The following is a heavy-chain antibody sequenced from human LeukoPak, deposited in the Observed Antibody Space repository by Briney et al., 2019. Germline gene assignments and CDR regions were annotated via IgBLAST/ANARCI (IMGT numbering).Heavy chain of an antibody. CDR1: GGSISSSSYY. D-gene: IGHD3-3*01. CDR3: ARGGIGVLRFLEWSPPLYNWFDP. CDR2: IYYSGST. Sequence: SETLSLTCTVSGGSISSSSYYWGWIRQPPGKGLEWIGSIYYSGSTYYNPSLKSRVTISVDTSKNQFSLKLSSVTAADTAVYYCARGGIGVLRFLEWSPPLYNWFDPWGQGTLVTVSS. J-gene: IGHJ5*02. V-gene: IGHV4-39*01.